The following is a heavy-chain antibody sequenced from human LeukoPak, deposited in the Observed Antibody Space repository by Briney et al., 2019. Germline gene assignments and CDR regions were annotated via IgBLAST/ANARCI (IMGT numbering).Heavy chain of an antibody. CDR1: GYSISSGYY. V-gene: IGHV4-38-2*01. CDR3: ARHAYSSGWFDY. J-gene: IGHJ4*02. CDR2: IYHSGST. Sequence: SETLSLTCAVSGYSISSGYYWGWIRQPPGKGLEWIGSIYHSGSTYYNPSLKSRVTISVDTSKNQFPLKLSSVTAADTAVYYCARHAYSSGWFDYWGQGTLVTVSS. D-gene: IGHD6-19*01.